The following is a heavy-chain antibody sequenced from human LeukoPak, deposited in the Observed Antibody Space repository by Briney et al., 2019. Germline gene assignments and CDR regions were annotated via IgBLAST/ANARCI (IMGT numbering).Heavy chain of an antibody. CDR3: ARDFGYGSASYSFDY. CDR2: INPNSGGT. V-gene: IGHV1-2*02. J-gene: IGHJ4*01. Sequence: GASVKVTCKASGYTFTGYYIPWVRQAPGQGLEWMGWINPNSGGTDYAQKFQGRVTMTSDTSISTAYMELSRLRSDDTAVYYCARDFGYGSASYSFDYWGPVILVTVSS. D-gene: IGHD3-10*01. CDR1: GYTFTGYY.